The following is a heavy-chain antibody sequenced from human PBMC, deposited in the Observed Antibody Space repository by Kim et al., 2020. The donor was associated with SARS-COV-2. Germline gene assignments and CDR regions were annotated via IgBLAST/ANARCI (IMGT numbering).Heavy chain of an antibody. CDR3: ARGWRGLLLWFGELSGPNGMDV. CDR1: GGSFSGYY. D-gene: IGHD3-10*01. V-gene: IGHV4-34*01. CDR2: INHSGST. J-gene: IGHJ6*02. Sequence: SETLSLTCAVYGGSFSGYYWSWIRQPPGKGLEWIGEINHSGSTNYNPSLKSRVTISVDTSKNQFSLKLSSVTAADTAVYYCARGWRGLLLWFGELSGPNGMDVWGQGTTVTVSS.